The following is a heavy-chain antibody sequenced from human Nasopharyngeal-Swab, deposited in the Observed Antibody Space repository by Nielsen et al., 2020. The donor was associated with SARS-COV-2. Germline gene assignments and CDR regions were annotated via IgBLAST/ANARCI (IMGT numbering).Heavy chain of an antibody. D-gene: IGHD6-13*01. CDR1: GYTFTSYG. J-gene: IGHJ4*02. CDR3: ARGRKQQPSDY. Sequence: ASVKVSCKASGYTFTSYGISWVQQAPGQGLEWMGIINPSGGSTSYAQKFQGRVTMTRDTSTSTVYMELSSLRSEDTAVYYCARGRKQQPSDYWGQGTLVTVSS. V-gene: IGHV1-46*01. CDR2: INPSGGST.